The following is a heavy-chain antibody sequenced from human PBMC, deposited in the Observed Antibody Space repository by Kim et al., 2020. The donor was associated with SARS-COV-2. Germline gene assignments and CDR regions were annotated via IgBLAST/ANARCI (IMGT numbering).Heavy chain of an antibody. CDR1: GGTFSSYA. CDR3: ARDNTPTSIAAAGLLRGWHYYYGMDV. J-gene: IGHJ6*02. V-gene: IGHV1-69*13. CDR2: IIPIFGTA. Sequence: SVKVSCKASGGTFSSYAISWVRQAPGQGLEWMGGIIPIFGTANYAQKFQGRVTITADESTSTAYMELSSLRSEDTAVYYCARDNTPTSIAAAGLLRGWHYYYGMDVWGQGTTVTVSS. D-gene: IGHD6-13*01.